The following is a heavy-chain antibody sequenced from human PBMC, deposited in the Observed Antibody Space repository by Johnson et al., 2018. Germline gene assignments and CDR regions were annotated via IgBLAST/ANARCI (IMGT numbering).Heavy chain of an antibody. CDR2: IKEDGSEK. D-gene: IGHD6-13*01. Sequence: VQLQESGGGLVQPGGSLRLTCAASGFTFSCHWMNWVRQAPGEGLEWVASIKEDGSEKHYADSMKGRFTIYRDNAKNSLHLQMNSLRAEDTAVYYCVRGGYSSSWYEGYHYYGMDVWGQGTTVTVSS. J-gene: IGHJ6*02. V-gene: IGHV3-7*01. CDR1: GFTFSCHW. CDR3: VRGGYSSSWYEGYHYYGMDV.